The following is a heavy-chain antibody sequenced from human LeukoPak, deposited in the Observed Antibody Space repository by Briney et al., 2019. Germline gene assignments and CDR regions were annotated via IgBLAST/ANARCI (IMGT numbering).Heavy chain of an antibody. CDR1: GFTFSSYA. V-gene: IGHV3-23*01. CDR3: AKTNSGSYENPIRYYYYMDV. CDR2: ISGSGGST. D-gene: IGHD1-26*01. J-gene: IGHJ6*03. Sequence: GGSLRLSCAASGFTFSSYAMSWVRQAPGKGLEWVSAISGSGGSTYYADSVKGRFTISRDNSKNTLYLQMNSLRAEDTAVYYCAKTNSGSYENPIRYYYYMDVWGKGTTVTVSS.